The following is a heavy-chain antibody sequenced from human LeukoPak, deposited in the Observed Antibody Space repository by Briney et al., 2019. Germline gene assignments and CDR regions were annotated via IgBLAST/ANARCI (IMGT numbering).Heavy chain of an antibody. Sequence: SETLSLTCTVSGGSVSSGSYYWSWIRQPPGKGLEWIGYIYYSGSTNYNPSLKSRVTISVDTSKNQFSLKLSSVTAADTAVYYCAREVAANYDFWSGRRGDNENNWFDPWGQGTLVTVSS. D-gene: IGHD3-3*01. J-gene: IGHJ5*02. V-gene: IGHV4-61*01. CDR2: IYYSGST. CDR3: AREVAANYDFWSGRRGDNENNWFDP. CDR1: GGSVSSGSYY.